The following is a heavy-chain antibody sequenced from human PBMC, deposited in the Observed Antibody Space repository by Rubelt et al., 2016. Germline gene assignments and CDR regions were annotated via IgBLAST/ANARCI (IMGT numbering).Heavy chain of an antibody. D-gene: IGHD3-22*01. Sequence: QLQLQESGPGLMKPSETLSLTCTVSGGSINNYYWSWIRQPPGKGLEWIGYIYYSGSTSYNPSLKSRVTISVDTSKNQFSLKLGAVTAADTAVYYCARGADSSGYYYWGQGILVTVSS. CDR3: ARGADSSGYYY. J-gene: IGHJ4*02. V-gene: IGHV4-59*01. CDR1: GGSINNYY. CDR2: IYYSGST.